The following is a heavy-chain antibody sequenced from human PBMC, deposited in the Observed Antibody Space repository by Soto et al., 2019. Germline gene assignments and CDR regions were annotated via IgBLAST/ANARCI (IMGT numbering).Heavy chain of an antibody. D-gene: IGHD5-18*01. CDR3: AAETSYGPYYYYYGMDV. V-gene: IGHV4-39*01. CDR2: IYYSGST. J-gene: IGHJ6*02. CDR1: GGSISSSSYY. Sequence: QLQLQESAPGLVKPSETLSLTCTGSGGSISSSSYYWGWIRQPPGKGLELIGSIYYSGSTYYNPSLKSRVTISVGTSKNQFSLKLSSVTAPDMAVYYGAAETSYGPYYYYYGMDVWDQGTTVTVSS.